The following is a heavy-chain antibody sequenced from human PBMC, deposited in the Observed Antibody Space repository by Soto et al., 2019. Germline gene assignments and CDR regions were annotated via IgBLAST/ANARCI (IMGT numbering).Heavy chain of an antibody. J-gene: IGHJ4*02. V-gene: IGHV1-3*01. D-gene: IGHD6-13*01. CDR1: GYTFTGYA. Sequence: ASVKVSCKASGYTFTGYAMHWVRQAPGQRLEWMGWINAGNGNTKYSQKFQGRVTITRDTSASTAYMELSSLRSEDTAVYYCARASFGSSWYYFDYWGQGTLVTVSS. CDR3: ARASFGSSWYYFDY. CDR2: INAGNGNT.